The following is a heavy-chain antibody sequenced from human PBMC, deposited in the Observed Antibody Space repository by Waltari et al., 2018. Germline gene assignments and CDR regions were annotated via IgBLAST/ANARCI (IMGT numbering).Heavy chain of an antibody. V-gene: IGHV3-74*01. D-gene: IGHD1-26*01. CDR1: GLFFGNVW. CDR2: IIDDGSTI. Sequence: EVHLVESGGGSVQPGGSLRLHCAASGLFFGNVWMHWVRQVPGKGLVWVSRIIDDGSTISYADSVKGRFTISRDNAKNTLYLQMDSLRVEDTAVYYCTRTLVGPYPFENWGQGTLVTVSS. J-gene: IGHJ4*02. CDR3: TRTLVGPYPFEN.